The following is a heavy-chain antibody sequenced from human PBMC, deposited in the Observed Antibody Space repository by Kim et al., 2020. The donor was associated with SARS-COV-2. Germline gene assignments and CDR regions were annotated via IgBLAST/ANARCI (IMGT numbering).Heavy chain of an antibody. Sequence: ASVKVSCKASGYTFTSYAMHWVRQAPGQRLEWMGWINAGNGNTKYSQKFQGRVTITRDTSASTAYMELSSLRSEDTAVYYCARDKGSATGYNWFDPWGQGTLVTVSS. J-gene: IGHJ5*02. CDR2: INAGNGNT. D-gene: IGHD5-12*01. V-gene: IGHV1-3*01. CDR1: GYTFTSYA. CDR3: ARDKGSATGYNWFDP.